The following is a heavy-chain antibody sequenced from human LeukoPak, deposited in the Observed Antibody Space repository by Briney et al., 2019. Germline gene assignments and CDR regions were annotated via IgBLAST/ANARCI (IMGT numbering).Heavy chain of an antibody. Sequence: SVKVSCKASGGTFSSYAISWVRQAPGQGLEWMGGIIPIFGTANYAQKFQGRVTITADESTSTAYMELSSLRSDDTAVYYCARVGSIAAYWFDPWGQGTLVTVSS. CDR1: GGTFSSYA. V-gene: IGHV1-69*13. D-gene: IGHD6-6*01. CDR3: ARVGSIAAYWFDP. J-gene: IGHJ5*02. CDR2: IIPIFGTA.